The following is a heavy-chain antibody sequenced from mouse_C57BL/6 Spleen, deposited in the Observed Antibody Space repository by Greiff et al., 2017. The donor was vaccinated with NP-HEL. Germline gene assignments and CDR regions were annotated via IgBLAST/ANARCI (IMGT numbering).Heavy chain of an antibody. CDR1: GYSFTSYY. CDR3: ASQDYGSSYAMDY. D-gene: IGHD1-1*01. Sequence: QVQLQQSGPELVKPGASVKISCKASGYSFTSYYIHWVKQRPGQGLEWIGWIYPGSGNTKYNEKFKGKATLTADTSSSTAYMQLSSLTSEDSAVYYCASQDYGSSYAMDYWGQGTSVTVSS. J-gene: IGHJ4*01. CDR2: IYPGSGNT. V-gene: IGHV1-66*01.